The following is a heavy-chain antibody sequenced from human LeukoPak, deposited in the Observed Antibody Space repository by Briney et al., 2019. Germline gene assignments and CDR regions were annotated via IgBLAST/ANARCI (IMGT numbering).Heavy chain of an antibody. CDR2: IKSDGST. Sequence: GGSPRLSCAASGFTFSSYWMHWVRQAPGKGLVWVSRIKSDGSTNYADSVKGRFTISRDNAKNTVSLQMNSLRAEDTGVYFCARAPSEIGGYYPEYFRHWGQGTLVTVSS. V-gene: IGHV3-74*01. J-gene: IGHJ1*01. D-gene: IGHD3-22*01. CDR1: GFTFSSYW. CDR3: ARAPSEIGGYYPEYFRH.